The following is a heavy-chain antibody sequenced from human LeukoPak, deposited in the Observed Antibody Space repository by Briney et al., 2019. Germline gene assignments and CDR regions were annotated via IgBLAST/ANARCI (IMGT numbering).Heavy chain of an antibody. J-gene: IGHJ5*02. Sequence: SETLSLTCTVSGGSISSSSYYWGWIRQPPGKGLEWIGSIYYSGSTYYNPSLKSRVTISVDTSKNQFSLRLSSLTAAGTAVYYCARESLWFGELCWFDPWGQGTLVTVSS. CDR2: IYYSGST. CDR1: GGSISSSSYY. D-gene: IGHD3-10*01. V-gene: IGHV4-39*07. CDR3: ARESLWFGELCWFDP.